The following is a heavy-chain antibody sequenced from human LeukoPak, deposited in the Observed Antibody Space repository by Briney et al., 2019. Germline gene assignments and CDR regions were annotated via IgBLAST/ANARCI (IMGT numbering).Heavy chain of an antibody. D-gene: IGHD6-13*01. Sequence: GGSLRLSCAASGFTFSKYGVHWVRQAPGKGLEWVSLITSDGSSKNYADSVKGRFTISRDNSKNTLYLQMNSLRVENTALYYCAEDIGTAAQLDYSGEGSLVSVSS. CDR2: ITSDGSSK. J-gene: IGHJ4*02. CDR1: GFTFSKYG. V-gene: IGHV3-30*18. CDR3: AEDIGTAAQLDY.